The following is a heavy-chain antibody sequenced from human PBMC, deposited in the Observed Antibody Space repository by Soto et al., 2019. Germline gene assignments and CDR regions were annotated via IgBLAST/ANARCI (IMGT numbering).Heavy chain of an antibody. D-gene: IGHD2-8*02. CDR3: ATDKITGLFDH. CDR2: INHSGST. CDR1: GGSFSGYY. J-gene: IGHJ4*02. Sequence: QVQLQQWGAGLLKPSETLSLTCAVYGGSFSGYYWTWIRQPPGTGLEWIGEINHSGSTNYNPSLKXRVTISVDTSKNQFSLKLTAVTAADTAVYYCATDKITGLFDHWGQGTLVTVSS. V-gene: IGHV4-34*01.